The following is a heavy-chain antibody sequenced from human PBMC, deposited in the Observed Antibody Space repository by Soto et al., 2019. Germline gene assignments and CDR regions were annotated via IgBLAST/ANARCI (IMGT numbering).Heavy chain of an antibody. CDR1: GFPFSDYY. CDR3: ARRGYCSGGSCYIRMDV. D-gene: IGHD2-15*01. Sequence: GGSLRLSCAASGFPFSDYYMTWIRQAPGKGLEWVSYISSGGSAIYYADSVKGRFTISRDNAKNSLYLQMNSLRGEDTAVYYCARRGYCSGGSCYIRMDVWGKGTTVTVSS. CDR2: ISSGGSAI. J-gene: IGHJ6*03. V-gene: IGHV3-11*01.